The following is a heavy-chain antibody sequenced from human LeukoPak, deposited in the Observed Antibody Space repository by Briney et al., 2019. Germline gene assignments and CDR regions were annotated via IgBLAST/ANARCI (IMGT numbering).Heavy chain of an antibody. D-gene: IGHD2-8*01. CDR2: INRNNGGT. V-gene: IGHV1-2*02. Sequence: GASVKVSCKTSGFNLIGYYIRWVRQAPGQGLEWMGWINRNNGGTNFAQKFQDRVTMTRDTSISTAYMELSGLTFDDTALYYCTTGQEIVLLDYWGQGTLVTVSS. CDR1: GFNLIGYY. CDR3: TTGQEIVLLDY. J-gene: IGHJ4*02.